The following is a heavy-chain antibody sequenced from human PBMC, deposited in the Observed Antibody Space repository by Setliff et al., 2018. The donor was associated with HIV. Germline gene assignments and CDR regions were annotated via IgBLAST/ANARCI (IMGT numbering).Heavy chain of an antibody. V-gene: IGHV4-4*09. J-gene: IGHJ6*02. D-gene: IGHD3-10*01. Sequence: PSETLSLTCIVSGGSISNFYCSWSWIRQPPGKGLEWIGYIYTSGSTKYNPSLNSRVTISLDTSKNQFSLKLSSVTAADTAVYYCARHSYYASGSYLYYDGMDVWGQGTTGTVSS. CDR1: GGSISNFY. CDR3: ARHSYYASGSYLYYDGMDV. CDR2: IYTSGST.